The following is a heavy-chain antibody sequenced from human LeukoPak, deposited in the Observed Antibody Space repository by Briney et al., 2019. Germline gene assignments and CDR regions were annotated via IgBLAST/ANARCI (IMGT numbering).Heavy chain of an antibody. V-gene: IGHV4-59*06. J-gene: IGHJ4*02. Sequence: GSLRLSCAASGLTISNNFMGWVRQAPGKGLEWIGYIYYSGSTYYNPSLKSRVTISVDTSKNQFSLKLSSVTAADTAVYYCARSHDSSGLELGYWGQGTLVTVSS. CDR3: ARSHDSSGLELGY. CDR2: IYYSGST. D-gene: IGHD3-22*01. CDR1: GLTISNNF.